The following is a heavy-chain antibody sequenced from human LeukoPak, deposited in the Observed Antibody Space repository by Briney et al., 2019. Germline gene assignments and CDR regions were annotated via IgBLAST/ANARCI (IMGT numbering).Heavy chain of an antibody. Sequence: GGSLRLSCAASGFTFDDYAMHWVRQAPGKGLEWVSGISWNSGSTGYADSVKGRFTISRDNAKNSLYLQMNSLRAEDTALYYCAKDLYGGVVAATDYWGQGTLVTVSS. V-gene: IGHV3-9*01. CDR2: ISWNSGST. D-gene: IGHD2-15*01. J-gene: IGHJ4*02. CDR1: GFTFDDYA. CDR3: AKDLYGGVVAATDY.